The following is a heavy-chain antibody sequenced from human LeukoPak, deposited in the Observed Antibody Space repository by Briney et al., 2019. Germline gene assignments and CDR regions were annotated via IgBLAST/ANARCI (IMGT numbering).Heavy chain of an antibody. CDR2: IIGGPGST. Sequence: PGGSLRLSCAASGFSFSSHGMSWVRQAPGKGLEWVSGIIGGPGSTYYADSVKGRFTIFRDNSKNTLYLQMNSLRAEDTAVYYCASPAVTAPGAFDIWGQGTMVTVSS. CDR3: ASPAVTAPGAFDI. CDR1: GFSFSSHG. V-gene: IGHV3-23*01. D-gene: IGHD2-21*02. J-gene: IGHJ3*02.